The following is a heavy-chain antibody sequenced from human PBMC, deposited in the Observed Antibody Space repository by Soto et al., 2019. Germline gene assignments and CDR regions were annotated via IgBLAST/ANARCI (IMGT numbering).Heavy chain of an antibody. Sequence: TSETLSLTCSLSGGAIGGYYWSWIRQPPGKALEWIGYVSYSGSTDYHPSLKSRVSISIDTSKNQFSLKMISVTAADTAVYYCARHGSDXGWFFFDPWGQGALVTVSS. J-gene: IGHJ5*02. V-gene: IGHV4-59*08. CDR3: ARHGSDXGWFFFDP. CDR1: GGAIGGYY. CDR2: VSYSGST. D-gene: IGHD6-19*01.